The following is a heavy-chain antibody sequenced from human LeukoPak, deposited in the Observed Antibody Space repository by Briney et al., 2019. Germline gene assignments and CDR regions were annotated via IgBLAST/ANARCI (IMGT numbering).Heavy chain of an antibody. D-gene: IGHD1-26*01. CDR2: ISGNNDNP. V-gene: IGHV1-18*01. CDR3: ARDGTSADDY. Sequence: ASVKVSCKTSGYTFSNFGINWVRQAPGQGLEWMGWISGNNDNPNYGQRFQGRFTVTTDSSTSTAYMELRNLTFDDTAVYYCARDGTSADDYWGQGTLVTVSS. J-gene: IGHJ4*02. CDR1: GYTFSNFG.